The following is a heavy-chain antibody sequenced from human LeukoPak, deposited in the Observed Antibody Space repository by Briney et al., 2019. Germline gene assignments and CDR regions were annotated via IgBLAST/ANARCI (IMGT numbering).Heavy chain of an antibody. Sequence: GASVKVSCKASGYTFTSYGISWVRQAPGQGLEWMGWISADNGNTNYAQKLQGRVTMTTDTSTSTAYMDLRSLKSDDTAVYFCARETPHYYGSGSPKSLFDYWGQGTQVTVSS. D-gene: IGHD3-10*01. J-gene: IGHJ4*02. CDR1: GYTFTSYG. CDR2: ISADNGNT. CDR3: ARETPHYYGSGSPKSLFDY. V-gene: IGHV1-18*01.